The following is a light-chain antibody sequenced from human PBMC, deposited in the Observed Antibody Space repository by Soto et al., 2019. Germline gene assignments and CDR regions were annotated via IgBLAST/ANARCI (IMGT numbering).Light chain of an antibody. CDR1: QSVSIN. CDR2: GAS. Sequence: EIVMTQSPATLSVSPGERATLSCRASQSVSINLVWYQQKPGQAPRLLIYGASSRATGIPDRFSGSGSGTDFTLTISRLEPEDFAVYYCQQYGSSSITFGQGTRLEIK. CDR3: QQYGSSSIT. J-gene: IGKJ5*01. V-gene: IGKV3-20*01.